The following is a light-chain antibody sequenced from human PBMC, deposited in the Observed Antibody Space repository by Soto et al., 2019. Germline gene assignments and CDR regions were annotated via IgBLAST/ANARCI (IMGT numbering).Light chain of an antibody. J-gene: IGKJ4*01. CDR3: QQYKNWPPLT. CDR2: GAF. V-gene: IGKV3-15*01. CDR1: QSVSYN. Sequence: EIVMTQSPATLSVSPGETATLSCRASQSVSYNLAWYQQKPGQGLRLLIYGAFTRATGIPARFSGSGSGTEVTLSISSLQSEDFAVYYCQQYKNWPPLTFGGGTKVEIK.